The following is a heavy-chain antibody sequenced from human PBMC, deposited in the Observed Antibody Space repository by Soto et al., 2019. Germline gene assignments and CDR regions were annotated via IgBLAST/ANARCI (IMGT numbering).Heavy chain of an antibody. Sequence: SETLSLTCAVSSGSISSSNWWSWVRQPPGKGLEWIGEIYHSGSTNYNPSLKSRVTIPVDKSKNQFSLKLSSVTAADTAVYYCARVRWTGQSFFDYWGQGTLVTVSS. CDR2: IYHSGST. CDR1: SGSISSSNW. V-gene: IGHV4-4*02. CDR3: ARVRWTGQSFFDY. J-gene: IGHJ4*02. D-gene: IGHD2-15*01.